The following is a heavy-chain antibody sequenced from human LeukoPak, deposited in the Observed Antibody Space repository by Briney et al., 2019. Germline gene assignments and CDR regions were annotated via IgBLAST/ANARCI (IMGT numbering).Heavy chain of an antibody. CDR3: ARLVCGGGSCPAEFDY. D-gene: IGHD2-15*01. CDR1: GGSVSSGNYY. Sequence: SETLSLTCSVSGGSVSSGNYYWTWIRQPPGKGLEWIAYIYYNGITKYNPSLKSRLTISVDMSKNQFSLKLSSVTATDTAVYYCARLVCGGGSCPAEFDYWGQGTLVTVSS. CDR2: IYYNGIT. J-gene: IGHJ4*02. V-gene: IGHV4-61*01.